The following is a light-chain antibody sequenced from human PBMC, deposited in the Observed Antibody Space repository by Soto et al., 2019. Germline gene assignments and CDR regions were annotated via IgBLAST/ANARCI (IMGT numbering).Light chain of an antibody. J-gene: IGKJ4*01. CDR2: GAS. CDR1: HSVGSN. Sequence: VMTQSPTTLSVSPGERATLSCRASHSVGSNLAWYQQNPGQAPWLLIYGASTRATGVPARFSGSGSATQFTLTISSLQSEDFGFYYCQQYKQWPVAFGGGTKVEIK. V-gene: IGKV3-15*01. CDR3: QQYKQWPVA.